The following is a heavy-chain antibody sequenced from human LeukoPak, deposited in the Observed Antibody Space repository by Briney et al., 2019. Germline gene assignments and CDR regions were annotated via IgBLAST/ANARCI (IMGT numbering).Heavy chain of an antibody. V-gene: IGHV3-23*01. Sequence: TGGSLRLSCAASGFTFSSYAMNWVRQAPGKGLEWVSAISGSGGSTYYADSVKGRFTISRDNSKNTLYLQMNSLRAEDTAVYYCASSDCSSTSATCYYYYGMDVWGQGTTVTVSS. CDR2: ISGSGGST. J-gene: IGHJ6*02. CDR3: ASSDCSSTSATCYYYYGMDV. D-gene: IGHD2-2*01. CDR1: GFTFSSYA.